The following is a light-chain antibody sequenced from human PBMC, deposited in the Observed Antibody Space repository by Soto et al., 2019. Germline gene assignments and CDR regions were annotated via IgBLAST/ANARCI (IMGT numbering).Light chain of an antibody. CDR2: EVS. V-gene: IGLV2-8*01. Sequence: QSALTQPPSASGSPGQTVTISCTGTSSDVGGYNYVSWYQQHPGKAPKLMIYEVSKRPSGVPDRFSGSKSGNTASLTVSGLEDEEEADYYCSSYAGMNDLVFGGGTKLTVL. J-gene: IGLJ3*02. CDR1: SSDVGGYNY. CDR3: SSYAGMNDLV.